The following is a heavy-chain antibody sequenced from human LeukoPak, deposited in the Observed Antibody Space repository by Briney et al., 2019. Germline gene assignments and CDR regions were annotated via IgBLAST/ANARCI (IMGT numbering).Heavy chain of an antibody. CDR2: ISSRGRLM. D-gene: IGHD3-22*01. V-gene: IGHV3-11*01. Sequence: GGSLRLSCAASGFTFSDYYINWIRQAPGKGLEWVSHISSRGRLMQYADSVKGRFTITRDNAQNFMSLQMNSLKPEDTAVYYCAREGYYDSRGHNYYYYGMDVWGQGTTVTVSS. J-gene: IGHJ6*02. CDR1: GFTFSDYY. CDR3: AREGYYDSRGHNYYYYGMDV.